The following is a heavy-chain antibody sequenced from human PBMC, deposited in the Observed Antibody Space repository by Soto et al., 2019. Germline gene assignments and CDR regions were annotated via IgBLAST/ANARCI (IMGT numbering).Heavy chain of an antibody. D-gene: IGHD3-22*01. CDR3: ARGWGYDSNDYYYAY. V-gene: IGHV1-69*01. CDR2: IIPIFGTA. J-gene: IGHJ4*02. CDR1: GGTFSRHA. Sequence: QVQLVHSGAEVRKPVSSVKVSCKASGGTFSRHAISWVRQAPGQGLEWMGGIIPIFGTANHSQKFQGRVTIIADESTSTVYMELSSLRSEDTAMYYCARGWGYDSNDYYYAYWGQGTLVIVSS.